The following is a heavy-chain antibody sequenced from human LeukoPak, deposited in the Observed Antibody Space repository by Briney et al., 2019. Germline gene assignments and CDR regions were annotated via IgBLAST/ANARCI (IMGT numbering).Heavy chain of an antibody. V-gene: IGHV4-38-2*02. J-gene: IGHJ3*02. CDR1: GYSISSGYY. Sequence: PSETLSLTCTVSGYSISSGYYWSWIRQPPGKGLEWIGEINHSGSTNYNPSLKSRVTISVDTSKNQFSLKLSSVTAADTAVYYCARENYGDYGAFDIWGQGTMVTVSS. D-gene: IGHD4-17*01. CDR3: ARENYGDYGAFDI. CDR2: INHSGST.